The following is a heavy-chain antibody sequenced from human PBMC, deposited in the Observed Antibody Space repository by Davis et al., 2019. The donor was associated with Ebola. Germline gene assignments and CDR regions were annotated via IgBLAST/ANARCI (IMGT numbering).Heavy chain of an antibody. CDR1: GLTFTNAW. CDR2: MKSNADGGTT. V-gene: IGHV3-15*01. CDR3: ATYLRVERLFDP. D-gene: IGHD1-1*01. Sequence: PGGSLRLSCAASGLTFTNAWMSWVRQAPGKGLEWVGRMKSNADGGTTDYAAPVKGRFTISRDDSKNTLYLQMNSLNTEDTAVYFCATYLRVERLFDPWGRGTLVTVSS. J-gene: IGHJ5*02.